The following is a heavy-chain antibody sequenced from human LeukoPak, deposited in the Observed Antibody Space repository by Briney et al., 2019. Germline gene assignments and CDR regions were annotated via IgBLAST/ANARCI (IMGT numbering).Heavy chain of an antibody. V-gene: IGHV4-31*03. CDR1: GGSISSGGYY. J-gene: IGHJ5*02. D-gene: IGHD2-2*01. CDR3: ARRGYCSSTSCYYNWFDP. Sequence: PSETLSLTCTVSGGSISSGGYYWSWIRQRPGKGLEWIGYIYYSGSTYYNPSLKSRVTISVDTSKNQFSLKLSSVTAADTAVYYCARRGYCSSTSCYYNWFDPWGQGTLVTVSS. CDR2: IYYSGST.